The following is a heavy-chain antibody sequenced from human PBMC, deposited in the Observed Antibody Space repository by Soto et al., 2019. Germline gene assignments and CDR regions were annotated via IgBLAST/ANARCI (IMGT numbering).Heavy chain of an antibody. D-gene: IGHD1-26*01. V-gene: IGHV4-30-4*01. CDR2: IYYSGST. J-gene: IGHJ1*01. Sequence: PSETLSLTCTVSGGSISSGDYYWSWIRQPPGKGLEWIGYIYYSGSTYYNPSLKSRVTISVDTSKNQFSLKLSSVTAADTAVYYCARVQWGKLEYFQHWGQGTLVTVSS. CDR3: ARVQWGKLEYFQH. CDR1: GGSISSGDYY.